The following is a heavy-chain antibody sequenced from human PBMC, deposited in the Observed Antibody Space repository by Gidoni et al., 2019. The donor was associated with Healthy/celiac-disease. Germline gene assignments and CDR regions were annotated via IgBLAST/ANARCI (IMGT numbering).Heavy chain of an antibody. CDR2: IIPILGIA. J-gene: IGHJ3*02. V-gene: IGHV1-69*02. Sequence: QVQLVQSGAEVKKPGSSVKVSCKASGGTFSSYTISWVRQAPGQGLAWMGRIIPILGIANYAQKFQGRVTITADKSTSTAYMELSSLRSEDTAVYYCARRGYYYDSSSGVDDAFDIWGQGTMVTVSS. CDR1: GGTFSSYT. D-gene: IGHD3-22*01. CDR3: ARRGYYYDSSSGVDDAFDI.